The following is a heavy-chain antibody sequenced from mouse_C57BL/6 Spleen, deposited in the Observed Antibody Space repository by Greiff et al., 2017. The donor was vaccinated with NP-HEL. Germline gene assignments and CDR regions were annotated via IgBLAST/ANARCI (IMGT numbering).Heavy chain of an antibody. CDR2: ISYDGSN. D-gene: IGHD2-3*01. Sequence: EVQLQQSGPGLVKPSQSLSLTCSVTGYSITSGYYWNWIRQFPGNKLEWMGYISYDGSNNYNPSLKNRISITRDTSKNQFFLKLNSVTTEDTATYYCATDGYYEPMAMDYWGQGTSVTVSS. J-gene: IGHJ4*01. CDR3: ATDGYYEPMAMDY. V-gene: IGHV3-6*01. CDR1: GYSITSGYY.